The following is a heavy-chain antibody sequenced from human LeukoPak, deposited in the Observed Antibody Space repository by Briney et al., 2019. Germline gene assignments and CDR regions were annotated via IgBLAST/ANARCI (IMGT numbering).Heavy chain of an antibody. J-gene: IGHJ4*02. CDR2: IKSKTGGGTT. Sequence: NPGGSLRLSCSASGLTFSNAWMSWVRQAPGKGVEWVGRIKSKTGGGTTDYAAPVKGRFTISRDDSKNTLYLQMNSLKTEDTAVYYCTTENYDILTGYFPFDYWGQGTLVTVSS. V-gene: IGHV3-15*01. CDR1: GLTFSNAW. CDR3: TTENYDILTGYFPFDY. D-gene: IGHD3-9*01.